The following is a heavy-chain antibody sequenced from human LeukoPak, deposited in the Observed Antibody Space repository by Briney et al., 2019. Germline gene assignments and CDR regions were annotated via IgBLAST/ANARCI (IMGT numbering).Heavy chain of an antibody. J-gene: IGHJ6*03. Sequence: SETLSLTCTVSGGSISDYYWSWIRQSAGKGLEWIGRIYTSGSTNYNPSLKSRVTISVDTSKNQFSLKLSSVTAADTAVYYCARSSDYYYYYMDVWGKGTTVTISS. V-gene: IGHV4-4*07. CDR2: IYTSGST. D-gene: IGHD2-15*01. CDR1: GGSISDYY. CDR3: ARSSDYYYYYMDV.